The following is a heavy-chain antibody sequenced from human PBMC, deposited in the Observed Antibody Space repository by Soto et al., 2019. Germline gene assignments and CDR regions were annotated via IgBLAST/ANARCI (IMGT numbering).Heavy chain of an antibody. Sequence: KASETLSLTCVVSGGSISDSDWWSWVRQPPGKGLEWMGEIFHSGSTNYNPSLKSRVTMSVDKSKNRFSLQLNSVTAADTAVYFCASDAKFDRGGYYCVSGFDLWGQGTPVTVSS. D-gene: IGHD3-22*01. CDR2: IFHSGST. CDR1: GGSISDSDW. V-gene: IGHV4-4*02. J-gene: IGHJ5*02. CDR3: ASDAKFDRGGYYCVSGFDL.